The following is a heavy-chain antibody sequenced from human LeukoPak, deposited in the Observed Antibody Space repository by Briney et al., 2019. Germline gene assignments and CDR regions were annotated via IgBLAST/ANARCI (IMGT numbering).Heavy chain of an antibody. CDR2: ISAYNGNT. Sequence: ASVKVSCKASGGTFSSYAISWVRQAPGQGLEWMGWISAYNGNTNYAQKLQGRVTMTTDTSTSTAYMELRSLRSDDTAVYYCARDNRDSSAGDYWGQGTLVTVSS. J-gene: IGHJ4*02. CDR1: GGTFSSYA. CDR3: ARDNRDSSAGDY. D-gene: IGHD5-24*01. V-gene: IGHV1-18*01.